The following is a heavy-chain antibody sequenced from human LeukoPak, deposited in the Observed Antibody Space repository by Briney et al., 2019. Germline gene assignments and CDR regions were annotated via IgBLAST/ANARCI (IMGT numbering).Heavy chain of an antibody. D-gene: IGHD6-6*01. V-gene: IGHV3-30*02. Sequence: GGSLRLSCAASGFTFSSYGMHWVRQAPGKGLEWVAVIWYGGSNKYYADSVKGRFTISRDNSKNTLYLQMNSLRAEDTAVYYCAKEGSSSVLDYWGQGTLVTVSS. J-gene: IGHJ4*02. CDR3: AKEGSSSVLDY. CDR1: GFTFSSYG. CDR2: IWYGGSNK.